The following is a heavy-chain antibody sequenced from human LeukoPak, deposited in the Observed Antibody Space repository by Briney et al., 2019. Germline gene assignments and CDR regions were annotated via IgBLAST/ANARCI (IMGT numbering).Heavy chain of an antibody. CDR1: GGTFSSYA. CDR3: ARDLSYYYGSGSYYYYMDV. CDR2: IFPIFGTA. J-gene: IGHJ6*03. V-gene: IGHV1-69*05. D-gene: IGHD3-10*01. Sequence: ASVKVSCKASGGTFSSYAISWVRQAPGQGLEWMGGIFPIFGTANYAQKFQGRVTITTDESTSTAYMELSSLRSEDTAVYYCARDLSYYYGSGSYYYYMDVWGKGTTVTVSS.